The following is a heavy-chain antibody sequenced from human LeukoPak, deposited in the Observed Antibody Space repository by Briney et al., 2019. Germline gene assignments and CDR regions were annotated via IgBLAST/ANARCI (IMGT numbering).Heavy chain of an antibody. CDR2: IYSGGKT. J-gene: IGHJ4*02. Sequence: GSLRLSCAASGFTVSTTYMSWVRQAPGKGLEWVSTIYSGGKTYYADSVKGRFTISRDNFRNTLFLQMNSLRPEDTAVYYCAKDRGYSYGRYFDYWGQGTLVTVSS. CDR3: AKDRGYSYGRYFDY. CDR1: GFTVSTTY. V-gene: IGHV3-53*05. D-gene: IGHD5-18*01.